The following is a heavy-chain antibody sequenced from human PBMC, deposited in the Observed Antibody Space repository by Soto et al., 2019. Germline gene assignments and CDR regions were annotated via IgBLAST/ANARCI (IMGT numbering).Heavy chain of an antibody. CDR3: ASGSGVRGVIGYYYYGMDV. CDR2: ILPIFGTA. CDR1: VGTFSSYA. V-gene: IGHV1-69*01. Sequence: QVQLVQSGAEVKKPGSSVKVSCKASVGTFSSYAISWVRQAPGQGLEWMGGILPIFGTANYAQKFQGRVTITADESTSTVYMELSSLRSEDTAVYYCASGSGVRGVIGYYYYGMDVWVQGPTVRVSS. J-gene: IGHJ6*02. D-gene: IGHD3-10*01.